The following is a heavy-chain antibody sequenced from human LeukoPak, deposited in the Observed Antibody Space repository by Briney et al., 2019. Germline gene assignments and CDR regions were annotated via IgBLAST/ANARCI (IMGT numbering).Heavy chain of an antibody. CDR1: GFTFSSYA. V-gene: IGHV3-30*04. J-gene: IGHJ6*02. CDR2: ISYDGSNK. D-gene: IGHD2-21*02. CDR3: ARVRTAYCGGDCSKRSYYYGMDV. Sequence: GSLRLSCAASGFTFSSYAMHWVRQAPGQGLEWVAVISYDGSNKYYADSVKGRFTISRDNSKNTLFLQMNSLRAEDTAVYYCARVRTAYCGGDCSKRSYYYGMDVWGQGTTVTVSS.